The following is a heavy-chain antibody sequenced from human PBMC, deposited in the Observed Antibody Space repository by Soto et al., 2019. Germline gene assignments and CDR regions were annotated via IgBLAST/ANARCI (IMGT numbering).Heavy chain of an antibody. CDR2: IYPGDSDT. Sequence: GESLKISCKASGYSFTSYWIGWVRQMPGKGLEWMGIIYPGDSDTRYSPSFQGQVTISADKSISTAYLQWSSLKASDTAMYYCASGLVGFGESSYFDISGQGTMVTVSS. CDR3: ASGLVGFGESSYFDI. CDR1: GYSFTSYW. V-gene: IGHV5-51*01. J-gene: IGHJ3*02. D-gene: IGHD3-10*01.